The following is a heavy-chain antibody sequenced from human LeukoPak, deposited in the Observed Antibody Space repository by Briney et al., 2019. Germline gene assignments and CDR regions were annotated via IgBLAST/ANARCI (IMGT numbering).Heavy chain of an antibody. J-gene: IGHJ5*02. CDR3: ARSRPLGVKMATITKNWFDP. D-gene: IGHD5-24*01. V-gene: IGHV1-2*02. Sequence: GASVKGFSKRSAYTFTGYYLHWVRQVTAHGLAKFFSINPNRGGTNYAQKFLGRVTMSRDTSISTAYIMLSRLRSDVTAVYYCARSRPLGVKMATITKNWFDPWGQGTLVTVSS. CDR2: INPNRGGT. CDR1: AYTFTGYY.